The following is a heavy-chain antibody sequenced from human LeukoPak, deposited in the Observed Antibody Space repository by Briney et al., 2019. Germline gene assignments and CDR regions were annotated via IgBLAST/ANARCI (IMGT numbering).Heavy chain of an antibody. CDR2: ISYDGSNK. CDR1: GFTFSSYA. Sequence: AGGSLRLSCAASGFTFSSYATHWVRQAPGKGLEWVAVISYDGSNKYYADSVKGRFTISRDNSKNTLYLQMNSLRAEDTAVYYCAREPVVPAANYYYYYGMDVWGQGTTVTVSS. V-gene: IGHV3-30-3*01. J-gene: IGHJ6*02. D-gene: IGHD2-2*01. CDR3: AREPVVPAANYYYYYGMDV.